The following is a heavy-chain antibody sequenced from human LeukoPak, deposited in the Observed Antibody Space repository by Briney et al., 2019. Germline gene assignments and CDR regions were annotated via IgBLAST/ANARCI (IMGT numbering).Heavy chain of an antibody. Sequence: GGSLRLSCAASGFTFSNYSMNGVRQPPGKGLEWVSSISSSSSYIYYADSVKGRFTISRDNAKNSLYLQMNSLRAEDTAVYYCASVRHGAYWGQGTRVTVSS. CDR1: GFTFSNYS. CDR3: ASVRHGAY. CDR2: ISSSSSYI. V-gene: IGHV3-21*01. J-gene: IGHJ4*02. D-gene: IGHD1-26*01.